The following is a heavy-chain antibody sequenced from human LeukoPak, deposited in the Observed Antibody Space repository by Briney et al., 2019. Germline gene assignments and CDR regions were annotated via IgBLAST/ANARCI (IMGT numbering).Heavy chain of an antibody. CDR1: AFPLSTYV. J-gene: IGHJ4*02. CDR3: AKGGLTTPLHY. D-gene: IGHD1-14*01. CDR2: ISGDGART. V-gene: IGHV3-23*01. Sequence: PGGSLRLSCAASAFPLSTYVMSWVRQAPGGGLEWISSISGDGARTYYTNSVKGRLTISRDNPKNTLFLQVNSLRVEDTAVYYCAKGGLTTPLHYWGQGTLVTVSS.